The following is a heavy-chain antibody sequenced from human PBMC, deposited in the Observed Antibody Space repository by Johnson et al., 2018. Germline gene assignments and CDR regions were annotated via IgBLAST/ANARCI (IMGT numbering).Heavy chain of an antibody. V-gene: IGHV1-46*01. CDR1: GYTFTSYY. CDR3: ARDAPGIPY. D-gene: IGHD3-10*01. Sequence: VQLVESGAEVKKPGASVKVSCKASGYTFTSYYMHWVRQAPGQGLEWMGLINPNGGSTIYAEKFQGRVNMTRDMSTSTVNMELSSRRSEDTAGYYCARDAPGIPYWGQGTLVTVSS. J-gene: IGHJ4*02. CDR2: INPNGGST.